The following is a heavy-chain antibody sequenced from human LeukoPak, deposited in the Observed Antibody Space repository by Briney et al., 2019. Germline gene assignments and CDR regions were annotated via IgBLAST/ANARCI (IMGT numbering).Heavy chain of an antibody. Sequence: SGTLSVTCAVPGYSITSTNWWGWIRQPPGKGLEWIGYIFYSGSIHYNPSLKSRVTMSIDTSKNHFSLRLRSVTAVDTAIYYCARTAPDGYWFFDLWGRGTLVTVSS. J-gene: IGHJ2*01. V-gene: IGHV4-28*05. CDR2: IFYSGSI. CDR1: GYSITSTNW. CDR3: ARTAPDGYWFFDL. D-gene: IGHD1-14*01.